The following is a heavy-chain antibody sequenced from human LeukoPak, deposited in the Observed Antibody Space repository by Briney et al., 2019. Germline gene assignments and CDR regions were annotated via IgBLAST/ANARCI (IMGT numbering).Heavy chain of an antibody. CDR1: GYTFTSYD. J-gene: IGHJ4*02. V-gene: IGHV1-8*01. CDR2: MNPNSGNT. D-gene: IGHD6-13*01. CDR3: ARTGSMSSSWYWGFDY. Sequence: GASVKVSCKASGYTFTSYDINWARQATGQGLEWMGWMNPNSGNTGYAQKLQGRVTMTRNTSISTAYMELSSLRSEDTAVYYCARTGSMSSSWYWGFDYWGQGTLVTVSS.